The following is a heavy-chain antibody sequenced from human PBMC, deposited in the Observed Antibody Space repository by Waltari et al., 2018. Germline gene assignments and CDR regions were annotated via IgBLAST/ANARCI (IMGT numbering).Heavy chain of an antibody. CDR3: AYGSSTHTFDY. V-gene: IGHV4-59*01. Sequence: QVQLQESGPGLVKPSETLSLTCTVSGGSLSSYYWSWIRQPPGKGLEWIGYIYYSGSTNYNPSLKSRVTISVDTSKNQFSLKLSSVTAADTAVYYCAYGSSTHTFDYWGQGTLVTVSS. CDR1: GGSLSSYY. CDR2: IYYSGST. D-gene: IGHD1-26*01. J-gene: IGHJ4*02.